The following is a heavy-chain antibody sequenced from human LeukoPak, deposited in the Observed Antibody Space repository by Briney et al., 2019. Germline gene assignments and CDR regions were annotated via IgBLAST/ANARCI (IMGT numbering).Heavy chain of an antibody. V-gene: IGHV4-38-2*02. Sequence: PSETLSLTCAVSGYSISSGYYWGWIRQPPGKGLEWIGSIYHSGSTYYNPSLKSRVTISVDTSKNQFSLKLSTVTAADTAVYYCARDADAQQQLVGFDYWGQGTLVTVSS. CDR2: IYHSGST. CDR1: GYSISSGYY. D-gene: IGHD6-13*01. CDR3: ARDADAQQQLVGFDY. J-gene: IGHJ4*02.